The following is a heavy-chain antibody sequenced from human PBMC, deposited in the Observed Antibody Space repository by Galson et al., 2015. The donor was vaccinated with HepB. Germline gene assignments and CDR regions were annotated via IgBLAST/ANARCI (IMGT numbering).Heavy chain of an antibody. CDR3: ARARFYYDSSGYYSEYFFDY. CDR1: GFNFSGYW. J-gene: IGHJ4*02. Sequence: SLRLSCAASGFNFSGYWMSWVRQAPGEGLDWVANIKQAGSEKYYVASVKGRLTISRDNAKNSLYLQMSSLRAEDTAVYYCARARFYYDSSGYYSEYFFDYWGQGTLVTVSS. CDR2: IKQAGSEK. D-gene: IGHD3-22*01. V-gene: IGHV3-7*04.